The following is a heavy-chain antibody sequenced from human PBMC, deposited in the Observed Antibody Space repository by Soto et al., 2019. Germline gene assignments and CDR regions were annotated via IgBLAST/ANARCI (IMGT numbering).Heavy chain of an antibody. CDR1: GFIFSRHT. D-gene: IGHD3-16*02. Sequence: GGSLRLSCAASGFIFSRHTMNWIRQAPGKGLEWVASISYDGTNKYYADSVKGRFTISRDNSKNTMSVQMDSLRAEDTAVYYCAKAGVSAAELSLLGYFDYWGQGTLVTVSS. V-gene: IGHV3-30*04. CDR2: ISYDGTNK. CDR3: AKAGVSAAELSLLGYFDY. J-gene: IGHJ4*02.